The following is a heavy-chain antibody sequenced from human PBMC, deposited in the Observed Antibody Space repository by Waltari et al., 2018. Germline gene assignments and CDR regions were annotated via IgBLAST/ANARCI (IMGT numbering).Heavy chain of an antibody. J-gene: IGHJ3*02. CDR2: ISYDGNSK. Sequence: QVQLVESGGGVVQPGTSLRLSCAASGFTFSSYTMHWVRQAPGTGLGGVAVISYDGNSKYDADSVKGRFTISRDNSKNTLSLQMNSLRAEDTAVYFCARDMYSRWEQLQWWPLNIWGQGTMVTVSS. V-gene: IGHV3-30*01. D-gene: IGHD1-26*01. CDR3: ARDMYSRWEQLQWWPLNI. CDR1: GFTFSSYT.